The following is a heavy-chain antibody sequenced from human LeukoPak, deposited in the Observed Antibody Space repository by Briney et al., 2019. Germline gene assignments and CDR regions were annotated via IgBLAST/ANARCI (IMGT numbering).Heavy chain of an antibody. V-gene: IGHV3-23*01. CDR3: AKESLYAIVLMVYANFDY. CDR2: ISGSGGST. CDR1: GFTFSSYS. D-gene: IGHD2-8*01. Sequence: QTGGSLRLSCAASGFTFSSYSMNWVRQAPGKGLEWVSAISGSGGSTYYADSVKGRFTISRDNSKNTLYLQMNSLRAEDTAVYYCAKESLYAIVLMVYANFDYWGQGTLVTVSS. J-gene: IGHJ4*02.